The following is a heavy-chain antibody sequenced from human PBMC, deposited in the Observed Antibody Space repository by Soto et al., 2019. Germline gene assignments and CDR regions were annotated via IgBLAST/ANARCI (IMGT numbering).Heavy chain of an antibody. J-gene: IGHJ3*02. D-gene: IGHD2-15*01. CDR3: ARRHVLVVGATRGDAFDI. CDR1: GGSISSYY. V-gene: IGHV4-4*09. Sequence: QVQLQESGPGLVKPSETLSLTCTVSGGSISSYYWTWIRQPPGEGLGWIGYIYSSGNTNYNPSLKSLVTLSLDTSKSQFSLRLSSVTASDTAIYYCARRHVLVVGATRGDAFDIWGQGTAVTVSS. CDR2: IYSSGNT.